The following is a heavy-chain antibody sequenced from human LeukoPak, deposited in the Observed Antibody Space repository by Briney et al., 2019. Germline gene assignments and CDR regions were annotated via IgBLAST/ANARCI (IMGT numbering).Heavy chain of an antibody. CDR3: ASPAGGSSRDAFDI. J-gene: IGHJ3*02. Sequence: ASVKVSCKASGYTFTGYYMHWVRQAPGQGLEWMGWINPNSGGTNYAQKFQGRVTMTRDTSISTAYMELSRLRSDDTAVYYCASPAGGSSRDAFDIWGQGTMVTVSS. CDR2: INPNSGGT. CDR1: GYTFTGYY. V-gene: IGHV1-2*02. D-gene: IGHD6-13*01.